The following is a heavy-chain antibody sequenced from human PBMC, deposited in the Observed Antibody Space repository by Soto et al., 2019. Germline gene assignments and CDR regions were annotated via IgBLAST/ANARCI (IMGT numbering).Heavy chain of an antibody. V-gene: IGHV3-74*01. CDR2: INTDGSST. J-gene: IGHJ4*02. CDR3: XXXXXXIDY. Sequence: EVQLVESGGGLVQPGGSLRLSCAASGFTFSNYWMHWVRQAPGKGLLWVSRINTDGSSTSYADSVKGRFTISRDNAKXXXXXXXXXXXXXXXXXXXXXXXXXXIDYWGQGTLVTVSS. CDR1: GFTFSNYW.